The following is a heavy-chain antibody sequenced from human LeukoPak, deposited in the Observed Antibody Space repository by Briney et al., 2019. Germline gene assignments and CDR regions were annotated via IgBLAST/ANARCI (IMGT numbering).Heavy chain of an antibody. CDR3: ATLVRGVMHFQH. CDR1: GGSISSYY. Sequence: PSETLSLTCTVSGGSISSYYWSWIRQPPGKGLEWIGYIYYSGSTNYNPSLKSRVTISVDTSKNQFSLKLSSVTAADTAVYYCATLVRGVMHFQHWGQGTLVTVSS. J-gene: IGHJ1*01. D-gene: IGHD3-10*01. CDR2: IYYSGST. V-gene: IGHV4-59*08.